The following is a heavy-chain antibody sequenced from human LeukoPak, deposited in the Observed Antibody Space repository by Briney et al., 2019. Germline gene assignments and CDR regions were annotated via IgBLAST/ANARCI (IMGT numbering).Heavy chain of an antibody. D-gene: IGHD1-26*01. CDR1: GFTFRTSG. J-gene: IGHJ4*02. CDR2: ISSSGTTI. V-gene: IGHV3-48*01. CDR3: ARDQGGPTAY. Sequence: GGSLRLSCAASGFTFRTSGMNWVRQAPGKGLEWVSYISSSGTTISYAQSVKGRFTITRDNAQNSLTLHMNTLRADDTAVYYCARDQGGPTAYWGQGTLVTVSS.